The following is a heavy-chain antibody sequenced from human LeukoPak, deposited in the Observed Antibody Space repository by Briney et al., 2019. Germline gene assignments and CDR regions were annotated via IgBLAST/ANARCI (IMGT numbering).Heavy chain of an antibody. CDR3: ARLAGIATAGNYGYHSMDV. D-gene: IGHD6-13*01. CDR1: GGSISSYY. V-gene: IGHV4-59*12. J-gene: IGHJ6*02. Sequence: SETLSLTCTVSGGSISSYYWSWIRQPPGKGLEWIGYIYYSGSTNYDPSLKSRVTMSVDTSKNQFSLKLSSVTAADTAVYYCARLAGIATAGNYGYHSMDVWGQGTTVTVSS. CDR2: IYYSGST.